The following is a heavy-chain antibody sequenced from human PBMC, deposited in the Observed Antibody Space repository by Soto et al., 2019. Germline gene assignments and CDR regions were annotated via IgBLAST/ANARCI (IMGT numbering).Heavy chain of an antibody. Sequence: LSLTPAVPGRSISSSNWRSWVRQPPGKGQEWIGEIYHSGSTNYNPSLKSRVTISVDKSKNQFPLKLSSVTAADTAVYYCARDSHYNSNYLSNWFDPWGQGTLVTVSS. CDR2: IYHSGST. CDR1: GRSISSSNW. V-gene: IGHV4-4*02. CDR3: ARDSHYNSNYLSNWFDP. D-gene: IGHD4-4*01. J-gene: IGHJ5*02.